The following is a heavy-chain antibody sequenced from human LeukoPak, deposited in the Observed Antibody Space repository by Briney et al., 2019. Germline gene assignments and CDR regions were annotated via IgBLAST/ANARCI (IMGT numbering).Heavy chain of an antibody. Sequence: GGSLRLSCAASGFTFSSYGIHWVRQAPGKGLEWVAVIWYDGSNKYYADSVKGRFTISRDNSKNTLYLEMNSLRVEDTAVYYCARGGFSPAARGDALDMWGQGTMVTVSS. D-gene: IGHD2-2*01. CDR1: GFTFSSYG. CDR3: ARGGFSPAARGDALDM. J-gene: IGHJ3*02. CDR2: IWYDGSNK. V-gene: IGHV3-33*01.